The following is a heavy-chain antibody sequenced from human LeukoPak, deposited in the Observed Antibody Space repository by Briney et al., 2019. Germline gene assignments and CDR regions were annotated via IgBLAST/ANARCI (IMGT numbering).Heavy chain of an antibody. CDR1: GFDFTDAW. J-gene: IGHJ4*02. Sequence: GGSLRLSCAASGFDFTDAWMTWVRQTPGKGLEWVGRIKRKIEGETTDFAAPVKGRFTISRDDSKKTVDMQMNSLKSEDTAVYYCTTRLSWGQGTLVTVSS. D-gene: IGHD3-16*01. V-gene: IGHV3-15*01. CDR2: IKRKIEGETT. CDR3: TTRLS.